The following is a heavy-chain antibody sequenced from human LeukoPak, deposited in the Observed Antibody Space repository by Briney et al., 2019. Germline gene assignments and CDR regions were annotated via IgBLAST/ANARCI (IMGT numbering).Heavy chain of an antibody. CDR2: ISWNSGSI. J-gene: IGHJ4*02. D-gene: IGHD6-19*01. V-gene: IGHV3-9*01. Sequence: GGSLRLSCAASGFTFDDYAMHWVRQAPGKGLEWVSGISWNSGSIGYADSVKGRFTISRDNAKNSLYLQMNSLRAEDTALYYCAKDEMRYSSGQIDYWGQGTLVTVSS. CDR1: GFTFDDYA. CDR3: AKDEMRYSSGQIDY.